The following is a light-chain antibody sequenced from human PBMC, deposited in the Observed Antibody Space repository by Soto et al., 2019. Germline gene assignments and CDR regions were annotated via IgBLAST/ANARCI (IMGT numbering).Light chain of an antibody. V-gene: IGKV3-20*01. J-gene: IGKJ2*01. CDR1: QSVNNNY. CDR2: GAS. Sequence: EIVLTQSPGTLSLSPGERATLSCRASQSVNNNYLAWYPQKPGKAPRLLIYGASSRPTGIPDRFSGSGSGTDFTLTISRLEPEDFAVYYCHPYGISQYTFGHGTKLEIK. CDR3: HPYGISQYT.